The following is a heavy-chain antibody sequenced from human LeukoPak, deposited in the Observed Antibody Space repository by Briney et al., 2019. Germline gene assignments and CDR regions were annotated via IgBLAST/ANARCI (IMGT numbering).Heavy chain of an antibody. V-gene: IGHV3-9*02. CDR2: ISWNSGSI. Sequence: GGSLRLSCAASGFTSDDYAMHWVRQAPGKGLEWVSGISWNSGSIGYADSVKGRFTISRGNSKNTLYLQMNSLRAEDTAVYYCAKYCSGGSCYSSPALDYWGQGTLVTVSS. CDR1: GFTSDDYA. J-gene: IGHJ4*02. CDR3: AKYCSGGSCYSSPALDY. D-gene: IGHD2-15*01.